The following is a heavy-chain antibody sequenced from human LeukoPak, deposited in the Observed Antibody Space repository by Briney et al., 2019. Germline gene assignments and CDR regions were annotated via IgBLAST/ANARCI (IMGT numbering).Heavy chain of an antibody. CDR1: GGSISSYY. J-gene: IGHJ3*02. V-gene: IGHV4-59*01. D-gene: IGHD3-22*01. Sequence: SETLSLTCTVSGGSISSYYWSWIRQPPGKGLEWIGYIYYSGSTNYNPSLKSRVTISVDTSKNQFSLKLSSVTAADTAVYYCAKEYYYDSSGHATHHDAFDIWGQGTMVTVSS. CDR2: IYYSGST. CDR3: AKEYYYDSSGHATHHDAFDI.